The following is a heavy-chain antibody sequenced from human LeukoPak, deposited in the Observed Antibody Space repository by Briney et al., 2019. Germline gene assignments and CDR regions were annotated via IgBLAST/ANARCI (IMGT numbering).Heavy chain of an antibody. V-gene: IGHV4-59*01. D-gene: IGHD3-10*01. CDR3: ARIQFSIYYGSETPPSHFDY. CDR2: IYYSGST. CDR1: AASLPNYY. J-gene: IGHJ4*02. Sequence: SETLSLTCTVSAASLPNYYWSCIRPPPGKVLDSTASIYYSGSTNYNPTLKSRVTMSVDTSKNQFSMRLTSVTAADTAVYYCARIQFSIYYGSETPPSHFDYWGQGTLVTVSS.